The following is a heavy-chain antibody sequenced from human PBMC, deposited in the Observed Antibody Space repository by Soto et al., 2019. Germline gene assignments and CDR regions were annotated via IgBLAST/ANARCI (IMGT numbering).Heavy chain of an antibody. V-gene: IGHV3-23*01. Sequence: PGGSLRLSCAASGFTFSTYGMSWVRQTPDKGLEWVSGISGGGSTTYYADSVKGRFTISRDNSKNTLYLQMNSLRAEDTAVYYCAKDLEQQLVNNFDYWGQGTLVTVSS. CDR2: ISGGGSTT. CDR1: GFTFSTYG. D-gene: IGHD6-13*01. J-gene: IGHJ4*02. CDR3: AKDLEQQLVNNFDY.